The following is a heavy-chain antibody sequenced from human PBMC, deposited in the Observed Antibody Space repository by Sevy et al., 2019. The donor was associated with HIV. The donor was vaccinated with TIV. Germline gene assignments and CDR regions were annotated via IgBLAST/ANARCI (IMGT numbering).Heavy chain of an antibody. D-gene: IGHD4-17*01. CDR1: GFPFGSYE. CDR3: ARDLPPSATTVAHFDY. V-gene: IGHV3-48*03. J-gene: IGHJ4*02. CDR2: ISNSGSAK. Sequence: GGSLRLSCTASGFPFGSYEMNWVRQAPGKGLEWVSYISNSGSAKYYSDSARGRFTISRDNAKNSLYLQMNSLRAEDTAVYYCARDLPPSATTVAHFDYWGRGTLVTVSS.